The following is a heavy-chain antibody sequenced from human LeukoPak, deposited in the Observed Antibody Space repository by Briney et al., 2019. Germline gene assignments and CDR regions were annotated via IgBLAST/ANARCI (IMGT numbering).Heavy chain of an antibody. D-gene: IGHD5-24*01. CDR1: GGSISSSNYY. Sequence: PSETLSLTCTVSGGSISSSNYYWGWIRQPPGKGLEWIGSIYYSGSTYYNPSLKSRVTISVDTSKNQFSLKPTSVTAADTAVYYCARHPVIWPQYPSWGQGTLVTVSS. J-gene: IGHJ5*02. CDR2: IYYSGST. CDR3: ARHPVIWPQYPS. V-gene: IGHV4-39*01.